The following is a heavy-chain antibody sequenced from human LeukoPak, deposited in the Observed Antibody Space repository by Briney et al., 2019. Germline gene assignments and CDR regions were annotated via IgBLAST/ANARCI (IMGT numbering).Heavy chain of an antibody. Sequence: ASVKVSCKASGYTFTSYGISWVRQAPGQGLEWMGWISAYNGNTNYAQKLQGRVTMTTDTSTSTAYMELRSLRSDDTAVYYCARGNYDFWSGYSAYYFDYWGQGTLVTVSS. D-gene: IGHD3-3*01. CDR2: ISAYNGNT. J-gene: IGHJ4*02. V-gene: IGHV1-18*01. CDR1: GYTFTSYG. CDR3: ARGNYDFWSGYSAYYFDY.